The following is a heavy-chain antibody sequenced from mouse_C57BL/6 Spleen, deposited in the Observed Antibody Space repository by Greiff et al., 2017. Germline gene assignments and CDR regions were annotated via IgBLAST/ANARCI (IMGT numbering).Heavy chain of an antibody. CDR2: INPNNGGT. J-gene: IGHJ4*01. D-gene: IGHD1-1*01. CDR1: GYTFTDYY. CDR3: ARSCDGSSYRYYAMDY. Sequence: VQLQQSGPELVKPGASVKISCKASGYTFTDYYMNWVKQSHGKSLEWIGDINPNNGGTSYNQKFKGKATLTVDKSSSTAYMELRSLTSEDSAVYYCARSCDGSSYRYYAMDYWGQGTSVTVSS. V-gene: IGHV1-26*01.